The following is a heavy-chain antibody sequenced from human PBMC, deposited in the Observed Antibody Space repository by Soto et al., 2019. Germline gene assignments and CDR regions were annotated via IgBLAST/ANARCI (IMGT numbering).Heavy chain of an antibody. Sequence: GGSLRRSCAASGLTFSGYGLHWVRQAPCKGLEWVAVIWNDGSKSYHADSVKGRFTISRDNPNNTLYLQMNTLRVEDMAVYYCARETLRDAIPIWGKGNMVTVSS. D-gene: IGHD2-21*01. V-gene: IGHV3-33*01. J-gene: IGHJ6*04. CDR3: ARETLRDAIPI. CDR1: GLTFSGYG. CDR2: IWNDGSKS.